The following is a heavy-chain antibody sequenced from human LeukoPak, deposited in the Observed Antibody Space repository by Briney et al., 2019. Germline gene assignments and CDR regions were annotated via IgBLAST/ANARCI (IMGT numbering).Heavy chain of an antibody. CDR1: GGPISSSSYY. J-gene: IGHJ5*02. Sequence: KSSETLSLTCTVSGGPISSSSYYWGWIRQPPGKGLEWIGSIYYSGITYYHPSLKSRVTIPVDTSKNQFALQLSSATAADTAVYYCARAPPYDILTGYYSVRCPVCWFDPWGQGTLVPVSS. CDR2: IYYSGIT. CDR3: ARAPPYDILTGYYSVRCPVCWFDP. V-gene: IGHV4-39*06. D-gene: IGHD3-9*01.